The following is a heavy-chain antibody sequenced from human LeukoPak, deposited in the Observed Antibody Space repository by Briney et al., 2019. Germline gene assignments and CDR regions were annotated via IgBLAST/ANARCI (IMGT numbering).Heavy chain of an antibody. D-gene: IGHD6-19*01. Sequence: SETLSLTCTASGGSISGFFWSWIRQSPGKGLEWIGHTHINGNIRYNPSPNSRVTISLDTSKMQFSLKLDSATAADTAVYYCARHIGTGWYWAFDIWGQGTLVTVSS. V-gene: IGHV4-4*08. CDR2: THINGNI. CDR3: ARHIGTGWYWAFDI. CDR1: GGSISGFF. J-gene: IGHJ3*02.